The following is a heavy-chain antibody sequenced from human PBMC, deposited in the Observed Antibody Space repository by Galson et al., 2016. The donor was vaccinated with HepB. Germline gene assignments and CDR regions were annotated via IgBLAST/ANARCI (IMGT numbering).Heavy chain of an antibody. D-gene: IGHD5-12*01. J-gene: IGHJ5*02. Sequence: LEWVGRIKPKSDRGAADYAAPVKGRFTISRDDSKNVLYLQMNSLKSEDTAVYYCSTLTYDFPSFDHWGQGTLVAVSS. CDR3: STLTYDFPSFDH. CDR2: IKPKSDRGAA. V-gene: IGHV3-15*01.